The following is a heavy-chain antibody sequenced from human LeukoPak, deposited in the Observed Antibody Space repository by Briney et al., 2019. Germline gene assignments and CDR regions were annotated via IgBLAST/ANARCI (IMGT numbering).Heavy chain of an antibody. D-gene: IGHD4-23*01. Sequence: GGSLRLSCAASGFTFSSYWMHWVRQVPGKGLVWVSRIDSDGISTTYADSVKGRFTISRDNAKNTLYLQMSGLRADDTAVYFCARAHDSDYGGRYFQHWGQGSLVTVSS. CDR2: IDSDGIST. J-gene: IGHJ1*01. CDR3: ARAHDSDYGGRYFQH. CDR1: GFTFSSYW. V-gene: IGHV3-74*01.